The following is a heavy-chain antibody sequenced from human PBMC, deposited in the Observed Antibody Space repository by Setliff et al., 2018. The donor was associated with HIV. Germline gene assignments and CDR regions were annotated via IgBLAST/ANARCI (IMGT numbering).Heavy chain of an antibody. J-gene: IGHJ3*02. D-gene: IGHD2-2*01. V-gene: IGHV3-48*04. CDR2: ISSSSNTI. Sequence: PGGSLRLSCAASGFTFSSYSMNWVRQAPGKGLEWVSYISSSSNTIYYADSVKGRFTISRDHATSALYLQMDSLRAEDTALYYCTRSHSTRDAFDIWGQGTMVTVSS. CDR1: GFTFSSYS. CDR3: TRSHSTRDAFDI.